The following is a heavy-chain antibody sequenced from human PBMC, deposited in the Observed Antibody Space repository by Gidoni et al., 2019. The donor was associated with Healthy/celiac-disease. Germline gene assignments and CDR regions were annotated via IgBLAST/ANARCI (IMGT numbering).Heavy chain of an antibody. J-gene: IGHJ4*02. CDR2: IKSKTDGGTT. Sequence: EVQLAESGGGLVKAGGSLRLSCAASGFTFSNAWMSGVRQAPGKGLEWVGRIKSKTDGGTTDYAAPVKGRFTISRDDSKNTLYLQMNSLKTEDTAVYYCTTSAPPMVQGVIFEDELWDYWGQGTLVTVSS. D-gene: IGHD3-10*01. CDR3: TTSAPPMVQGVIFEDELWDY. CDR1: GFTFSNAW. V-gene: IGHV3-15*01.